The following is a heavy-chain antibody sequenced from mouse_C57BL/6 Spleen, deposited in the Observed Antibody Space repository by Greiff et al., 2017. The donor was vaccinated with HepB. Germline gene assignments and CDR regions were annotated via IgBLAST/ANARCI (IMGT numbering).Heavy chain of an antibody. CDR3: AIRAQIYYYGDY. CDR2: IDPSDSYT. J-gene: IGHJ2*01. Sequence: QVQLQQPGAELVKPGASVKLSCKASGYTFTSYWMQWVKQRPGQGLGWIGEIDPSDSYTNYNQKFKGKATLTVDTSSSTAYMQLSSLTSEDSAVYYCAIRAQIYYYGDYWGQGTTLTVSS. D-gene: IGHD1-1*01. CDR1: GYTFTSYW. V-gene: IGHV1-50*01.